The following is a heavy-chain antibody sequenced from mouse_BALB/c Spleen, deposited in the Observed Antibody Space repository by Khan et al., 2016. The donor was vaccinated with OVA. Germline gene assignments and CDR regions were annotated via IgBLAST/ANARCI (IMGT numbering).Heavy chain of an antibody. Sequence: EVQRQESGPGLVKPSQSLSLTCTVTGYSITSGYGWNWIRQFPGNKLEWMGYISYGGSTNYNPALKTRIHITRNKSKNQFFLQLYSVNTDDTATYCGAKTARLTDWGQGTTLTVSS. CDR2: ISYGGST. CDR1: GYSITSGYG. D-gene: IGHD1-2*01. CDR3: AKTARLTD. J-gene: IGHJ2*01. V-gene: IGHV3-2*02.